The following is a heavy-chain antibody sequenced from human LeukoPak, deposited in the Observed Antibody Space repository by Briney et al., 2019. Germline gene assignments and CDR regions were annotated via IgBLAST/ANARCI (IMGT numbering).Heavy chain of an antibody. V-gene: IGHV1-69*13. D-gene: IGHD3-16*01. CDR2: IIPIFGTA. Sequence: SVKVSCKASGGTFSSYAISWVRQAPGQGLEWMGGIIPIFGTANYAQKFQGRVTITADESTSTAYMELSSLRSEDTAVCYCARTYYDYVWVQYVWGQGTLVTVSS. CDR3: ARTYYDYVWVQYV. CDR1: GGTFSSYA. J-gene: IGHJ4*02.